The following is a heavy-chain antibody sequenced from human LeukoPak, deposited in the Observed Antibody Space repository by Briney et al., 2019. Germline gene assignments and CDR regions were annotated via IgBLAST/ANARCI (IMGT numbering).Heavy chain of an antibody. D-gene: IGHD2-2*01. V-gene: IGHV3-53*01. CDR3: ARQRVCGGCCSSTSCYVQFDP. CDR2: IYSGGST. CDR1: GFTVSSNY. J-gene: IGHJ5*02. Sequence: GGSLRLSCAASGFTVSSNYMSWVRQAPGKGLEWVSVIYSGGSTYYADSVKGRFTISRDNSKNTLYLQMNSLRAEDTAVYYCARQRVCGGCCSSTSCYVQFDPWGQGTLVTVSS.